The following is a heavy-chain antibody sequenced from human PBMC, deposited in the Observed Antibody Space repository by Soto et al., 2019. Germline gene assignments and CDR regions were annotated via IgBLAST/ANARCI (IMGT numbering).Heavy chain of an antibody. CDR2: IRSKAYGGTT. CDR1: GFTFGDYA. CDR3: TRDVGVIAAAGTGY. V-gene: IGHV3-49*03. D-gene: IGHD6-13*01. Sequence: GGSLRLSCTASGFTFGDYAMSWFRQAPGKGLEWVGFIRSKAYGGTTEYAASVKGRFTISRDDSKSIAYLQMNSLKTEDTAVYYCTRDVGVIAAAGTGYWGQGTLVTVYS. J-gene: IGHJ4*02.